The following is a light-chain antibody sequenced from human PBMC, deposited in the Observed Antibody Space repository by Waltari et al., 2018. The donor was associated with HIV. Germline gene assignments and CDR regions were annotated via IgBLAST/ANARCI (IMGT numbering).Light chain of an antibody. V-gene: IGLV1-40*01. J-gene: IGLJ2*01. CDR1: SAGYD. Sequence: QSDLTQPPSVSGAPGQRVTIYCSGVSAGYDVHWYQQLPGTAPKLLIYGNSNRPSGVPDRVSGSKSGPLASLAITGLQAEDEADYYCQSYDSSLSSSVFGGGTRLTVL. CDR2: GNS. CDR3: QSYDSSLSSSV.